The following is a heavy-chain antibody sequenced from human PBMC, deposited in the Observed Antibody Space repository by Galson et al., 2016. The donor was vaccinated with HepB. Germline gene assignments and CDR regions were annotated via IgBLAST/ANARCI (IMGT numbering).Heavy chain of an antibody. J-gene: IGHJ4*02. CDR2: TKNKANSYTK. D-gene: IGHD2-2*01. V-gene: IGHV3-72*01. CDR1: GFIFSDHY. Sequence: SLRLSCAASGFIFSDHYMEWVRQAPGKGLEWVGRTKNKANSYTKEYAASVEGRFTISRDDSKNSLYLQMNSLRAEDTAVYYCASACSSTTCYGDFDYWGQGTLVTVSS. CDR3: ASACSSTTCYGDFDY.